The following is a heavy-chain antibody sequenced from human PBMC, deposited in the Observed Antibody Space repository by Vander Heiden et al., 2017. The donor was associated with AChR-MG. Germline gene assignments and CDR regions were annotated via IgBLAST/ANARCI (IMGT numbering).Heavy chain of an antibody. CDR1: GFTFSSYG. CDR3: AKSRSPSYYGMDV. D-gene: IGHD4-17*01. CDR2: ISYDGSNK. J-gene: IGHJ6*02. V-gene: IGHV3-30*18. Sequence: QVQLVESGGGVVQPGRSLRLSCAASGFTFSSYGMHWVRQAPGKGLEWVAVISYDGSNKYYADSVKGRFTISRDNSKNTLYLQMNSLRAEDTAVYYCAKSRSPSYYGMDVWGQGTTVTVSS.